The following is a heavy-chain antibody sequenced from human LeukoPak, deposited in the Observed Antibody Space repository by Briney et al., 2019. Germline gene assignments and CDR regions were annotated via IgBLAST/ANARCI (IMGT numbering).Heavy chain of an antibody. D-gene: IGHD1-14*01. CDR2: IYYSGST. CDR1: GGSISSYY. J-gene: IGHJ4*02. Sequence: PSETLSLTCTVSGGSISSYYWSWIRQPPGKGLEWIGYIYYSGSTNYNPSLKSRVTISVDTSKNQFSLKLSSVTAVDTAVYYCARDRTGSYWGQGTLVTVSS. V-gene: IGHV4-59*01. CDR3: ARDRTGSY.